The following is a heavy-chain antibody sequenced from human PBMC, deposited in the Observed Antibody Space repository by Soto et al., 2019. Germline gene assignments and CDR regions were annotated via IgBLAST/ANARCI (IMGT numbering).Heavy chain of an antibody. J-gene: IGHJ4*02. CDR2: IKQDGSEK. V-gene: IGHV3-7*05. D-gene: IGHD3-9*01. CDR3: ARGSRYFDWLDSVTFFDY. Sequence: PGGSLRLSCAASGFTFSSYWMSWVRQAPGKGLEWVANIKQDGSEKYYVDSVKGRFTISRDNAKNSLYLQMNSLRAEDTAVYYCARGSRYFDWLDSVTFFDYWGQGTLVTVSS. CDR1: GFTFSSYW.